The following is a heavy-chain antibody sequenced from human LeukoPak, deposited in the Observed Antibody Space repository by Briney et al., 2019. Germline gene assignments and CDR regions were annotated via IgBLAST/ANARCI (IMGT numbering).Heavy chain of an antibody. CDR3: ARDFFVYSCTNGVCQTDY. Sequence: SETLSLTCAVYGGSFSGYYWSWIRQPPGKGLEWLGEINHSGSTNYNPSLKSRFTISVDTSKSQFSLKLSSVTAADTAVYYCARDFFVYSCTNGVCQTDYWGQGTMVTVSS. V-gene: IGHV4-34*01. CDR1: GGSFSGYY. D-gene: IGHD2-8*01. CDR2: INHSGST. J-gene: IGHJ4*02.